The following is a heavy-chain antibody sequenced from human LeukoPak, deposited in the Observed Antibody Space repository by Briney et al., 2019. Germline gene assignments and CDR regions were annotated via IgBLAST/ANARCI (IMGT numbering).Heavy chain of an antibody. CDR2: ISSSSSYI. Sequence: PGGSLRLSCAASGFTFSSYSMNWVRQAPGKGLEWVSSISSSSSYIYYADSVKGRFTISRDDSKNTVFMQMNSLRVEDTAVYYCAKGSYHCSNSCPQFYYYMDVWGQGTTVTVSS. J-gene: IGHJ6*03. D-gene: IGHD2-2*01. CDR3: AKGSYHCSNSCPQFYYYMDV. V-gene: IGHV3-21*01. CDR1: GFTFSSYS.